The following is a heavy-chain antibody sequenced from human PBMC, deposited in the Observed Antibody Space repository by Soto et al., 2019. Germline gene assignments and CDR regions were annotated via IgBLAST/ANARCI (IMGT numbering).Heavy chain of an antibody. CDR1: GFTFSDYY. V-gene: IGHV3-72*01. CDR2: IRNKANSYST. CDR3: VRGDLSVN. J-gene: IGHJ4*02. Sequence: EVQLVESGGGLVQPGGSLRLSCTVSGFTFSDYYMDWVRQAPGKGLEWVGRIRNKANSYSTDYAASVKGRFTISRDDSKNSLYLQMNSLKTEDTALYYCVRGDLSVNWSQGTLLTVSS.